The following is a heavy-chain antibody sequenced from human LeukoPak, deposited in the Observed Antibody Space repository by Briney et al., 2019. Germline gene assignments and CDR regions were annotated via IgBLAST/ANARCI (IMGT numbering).Heavy chain of an antibody. Sequence: PGRSLRLSCAASGFTFSSYWMHWDRQAPGKGLVWVSRINSGGSSTSYADSVKGRFTISRDNAKNTLSLQMNSLRAEDTAVHYCARDLRAVAGTPTHFQHWGQGTLVTVSS. D-gene: IGHD6-19*01. CDR2: INSGGSST. CDR1: GFTFSSYW. J-gene: IGHJ1*01. V-gene: IGHV3-74*01. CDR3: ARDLRAVAGTPTHFQH.